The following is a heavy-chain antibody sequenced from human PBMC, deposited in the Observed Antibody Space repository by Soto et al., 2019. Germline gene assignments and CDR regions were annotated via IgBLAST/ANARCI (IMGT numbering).Heavy chain of an antibody. CDR2: IWFDGSNK. J-gene: IGHJ6*02. CDR3: ARDRGYSGYDSPRYYYGMDV. D-gene: IGHD5-12*01. CDR1: GFTFSSYG. Sequence: GGSLRLSCAASGFTFSSYGMHWVRQAPGKGLEWVAVIWFDGSNKWYADSVKGRFTISRDSSKNTLYLQLNSLRAEDTAVYSCARDRGYSGYDSPRYYYGMDVWGQGTTVTVSS. V-gene: IGHV3-33*01.